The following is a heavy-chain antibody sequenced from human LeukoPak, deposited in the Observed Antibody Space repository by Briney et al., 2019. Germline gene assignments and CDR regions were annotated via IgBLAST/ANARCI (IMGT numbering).Heavy chain of an antibody. V-gene: IGHV4-59*11. CDR2: IYYSGST. Sequence: SETLSLTCTVSGDSISGHYWNWIRRPPGKGLEWIGFIYYSGSTNYNPSLKSRVTISVDTSKNQFSLKLSSVTAADTAVYYCARWATGFSSGWYHDYWGQGTLVTVSS. D-gene: IGHD6-19*01. CDR3: ARWATGFSSGWYHDY. CDR1: GDSISGHY. J-gene: IGHJ4*02.